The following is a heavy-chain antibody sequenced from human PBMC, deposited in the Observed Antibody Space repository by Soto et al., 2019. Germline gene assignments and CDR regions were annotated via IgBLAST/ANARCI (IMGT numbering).Heavy chain of an antibody. J-gene: IGHJ5*02. CDR1: GGSISSGDYY. D-gene: IGHD3-3*01. CDR3: ARWWSGSRQGFDP. Sequence: QVQLQESGPGLVKPSQTLSLTCTVSGGSISSGDYYWSWIRQHPGKGLEWIGYIYYSGSTYYNPSRKSRVTLSVDTSKNQFFLKLSSVTSADTAVYYCARWWSGSRQGFDPWGQGTLVTVSS. V-gene: IGHV4-31*03. CDR2: IYYSGST.